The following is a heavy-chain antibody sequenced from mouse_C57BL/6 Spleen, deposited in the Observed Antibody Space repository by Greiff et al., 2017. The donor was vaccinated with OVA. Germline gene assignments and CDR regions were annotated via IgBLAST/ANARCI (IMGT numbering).Heavy chain of an antibody. V-gene: IGHV1-66*01. CDR2: IYPGSGNT. J-gene: IGHJ3*01. D-gene: IGHD1-1*01. CDR1: GYSFTSYY. CDR3: ARDYGSSRTFAY. Sequence: QVQLKQSGPELVKPGASVKISCKASGYSFTSYYIHWVKQRPGQGLEWIGWIYPGSGNTKYNEKFKGKATLTADTSSSTAYMQLSSLTSEDSAVYYCARDYGSSRTFAYWGQGTLVTVSA.